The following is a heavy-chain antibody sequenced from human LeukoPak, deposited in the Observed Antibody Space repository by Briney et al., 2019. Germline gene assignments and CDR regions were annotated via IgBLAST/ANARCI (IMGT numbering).Heavy chain of an antibody. J-gene: IGHJ4*02. D-gene: IGHD3-16*01. CDR1: RGSISSYY. CDR3: ARHSRTYDYVWGSPLRYFDY. Sequence: KASETLSLTCTVSRGSISSYYWSWIRQPPGKGLEWIGYIYYSGSTNYNPSLKSRVTISVDTSKNQFSLKLSSVTAADTAVYYCARHSRTYDYVWGSPLRYFDYWGQGTLDTVSS. V-gene: IGHV4-59*08. CDR2: IYYSGST.